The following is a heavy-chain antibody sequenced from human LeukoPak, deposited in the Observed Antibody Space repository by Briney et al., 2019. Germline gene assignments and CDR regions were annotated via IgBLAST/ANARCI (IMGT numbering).Heavy chain of an antibody. CDR2: MNPNSGNT. J-gene: IGHJ5*02. D-gene: IGHD3-22*01. V-gene: IGHV1-8*03. CDR3: ARGLWYDRSGYYSNWFDP. CDR1: RYTFTSYD. Sequence: EASVKVSCKASRYTFTSYDINWVRQATGQGLEWMGWMNPNSGNTGYAQKFQGRVTITRNTSISTAYMELSSLRSEDTAVYYCARGLWYDRSGYYSNWFDPWGQGTLVTVSS.